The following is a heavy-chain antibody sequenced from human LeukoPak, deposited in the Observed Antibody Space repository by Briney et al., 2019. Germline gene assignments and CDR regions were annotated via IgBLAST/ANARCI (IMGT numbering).Heavy chain of an antibody. Sequence: GGSLRLSCAASGFTFSSYAMGWVRQAPGKGLEWVSVISGSGDSTYYADSVKGRFTISRDNSKNTLYLQMNSLRAEDTAVYYCARDRDWSFDYWGQGTLVTVSS. V-gene: IGHV3-23*01. CDR1: GFTFSSYA. CDR2: ISGSGDST. D-gene: IGHD3/OR15-3a*01. J-gene: IGHJ4*02. CDR3: ARDRDWSFDY.